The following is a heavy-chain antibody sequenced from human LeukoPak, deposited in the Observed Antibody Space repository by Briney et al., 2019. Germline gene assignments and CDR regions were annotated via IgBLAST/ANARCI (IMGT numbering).Heavy chain of an antibody. Sequence: QPGGSLRLSSAASGFTFSIYAMSWVRQVPGKGLEWVSSISSNSEYTFYVGAVKGRFTISRDNSKNTLYLQINSLRAEDTAIYYCAKDRPNYFESNGHYYRRDGDSWGQGTLVTVSS. CDR1: GFTFSIYA. CDR3: AKDRPNYFESNGHYYRRDGDS. CDR2: ISSNSEYT. J-gene: IGHJ5*01. D-gene: IGHD3-22*01. V-gene: IGHV3-23*01.